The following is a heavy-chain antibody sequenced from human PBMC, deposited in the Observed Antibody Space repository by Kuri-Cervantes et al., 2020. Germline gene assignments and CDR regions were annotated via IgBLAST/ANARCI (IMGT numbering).Heavy chain of an antibody. CDR3: AKELRYSSSSYFDY. CDR1: GFTFDDYA. CDR2: ISWDGGST. J-gene: IGHJ4*02. D-gene: IGHD6-6*01. V-gene: IGHV3-43D*04. Sequence: GGSLRLSCAASGFTFDDYAMHWVRQAPGKGLEWVSLISWDGGSTYYADSVKGRFTISRDNAKNSLYLQMNSLRAEDTAVYYCAKELRYSSSSYFDYWGQGTLVTVSS.